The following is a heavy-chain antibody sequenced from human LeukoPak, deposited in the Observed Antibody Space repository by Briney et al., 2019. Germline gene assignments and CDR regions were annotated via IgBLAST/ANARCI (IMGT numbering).Heavy chain of an antibody. CDR1: GGSISSYY. D-gene: IGHD6-6*01. J-gene: IGHJ3*02. V-gene: IGHV4-59*01. CDR3: ARGRSIGARRGAFDI. Sequence: PSETLSLTCTVSGGSISSYYWSWIRQPPGKGLEWIGYIYNSGSTNYNPPLKSRVTMSVDTSQTQFSLKLSSVTAADTAVYFCARGRSIGARRGAFDIWGQGTMVSVSS. CDR2: IYNSGST.